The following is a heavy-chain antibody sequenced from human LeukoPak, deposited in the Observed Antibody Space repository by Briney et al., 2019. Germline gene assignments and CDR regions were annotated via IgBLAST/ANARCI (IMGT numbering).Heavy chain of an antibody. V-gene: IGHV3-48*03. CDR3: ARGYPQERTMIVVVIPYFDS. CDR2: ISGSGSSI. D-gene: IGHD3-22*01. CDR1: GSTFSNYE. Sequence: GGSLRLSCAASGSTFSNYEMNWVRQAPGRGLEWVSYISGSGSSIYYADSVKGRFTISRDNAKNSLYLQMNSLRAEDTAVYYCARGYPQERTMIVVVIPYFDSWGQGTLVTVSS. J-gene: IGHJ4*02.